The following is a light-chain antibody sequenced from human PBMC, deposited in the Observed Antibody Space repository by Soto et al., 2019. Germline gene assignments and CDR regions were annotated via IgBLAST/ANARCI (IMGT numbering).Light chain of an antibody. J-gene: IGLJ1*01. CDR3: SSYTTSSTRV. V-gene: IGLV2-14*01. CDR2: EVT. CDR1: SSDVGIYNY. Sequence: QSSLRQPASVSGSPGQSIAISCTGSSSDVGIYNYVSWYQQRPGKVPKLIIYEVTNRPSGVSNRVSGSKSGNTASLTISGLQAEDEADYYCSSYTTSSTRVFGTGTKVTV.